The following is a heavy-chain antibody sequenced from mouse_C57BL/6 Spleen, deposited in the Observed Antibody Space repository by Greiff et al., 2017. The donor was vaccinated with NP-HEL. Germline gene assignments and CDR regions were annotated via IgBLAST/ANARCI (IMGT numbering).Heavy chain of an antibody. D-gene: IGHD1-1*01. V-gene: IGHV6-3*01. CDR3: VTTVVDWYFDV. Sequence: EVQGVESGGGLVQPGGSMKLSCVASGFTFSNYWMNWVRQSPEKGLEWVAQIRLKSENYATHYAESVKGRFTISRDDSKSSVYLQMNNLRAEDTGIYYCVTTVVDWYFDVWGTGTTVTVSS. CDR2: IRLKSENYAT. J-gene: IGHJ1*03. CDR1: GFTFSNYW.